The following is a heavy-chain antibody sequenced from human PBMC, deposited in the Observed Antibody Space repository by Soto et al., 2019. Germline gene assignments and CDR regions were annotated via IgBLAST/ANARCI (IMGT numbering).Heavy chain of an antibody. CDR1: GGTFSSYA. V-gene: IGHV1-69*13. D-gene: IGHD3-10*01. J-gene: IGHJ4*02. Sequence: SVKVSCKASGGTFSSYAISWVRQAPGQGLEWMGGIIPIFGTANYAQKFQGRVTITADESTSTAYMELSSLRSEDTAVYYCASVYYGSGSYYPFDYWGQGTLVTVSS. CDR2: IIPIFGTA. CDR3: ASVYYGSGSYYPFDY.